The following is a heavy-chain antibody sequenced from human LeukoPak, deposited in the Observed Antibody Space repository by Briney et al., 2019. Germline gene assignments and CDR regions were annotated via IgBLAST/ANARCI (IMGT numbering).Heavy chain of an antibody. CDR1: GYTFTSYY. J-gene: IGHJ4*02. CDR3: ARDSSSSNGDY. V-gene: IGHV1-46*01. CDR2: SNPSGGST. D-gene: IGHD6-13*01. Sequence: GASVKVSCKASGYTFTSYYMHWVRQAPGQGLEGMGMSNPSGGSTSYAQKFQGRVTITRDKSTSTVYMELSSLRSEDTAVYYCARDSSSSNGDYWGQGTLVTVSS.